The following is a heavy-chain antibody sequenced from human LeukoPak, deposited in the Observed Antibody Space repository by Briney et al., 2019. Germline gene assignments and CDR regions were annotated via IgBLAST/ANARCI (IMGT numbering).Heavy chain of an antibody. V-gene: IGHV6-1*01. CDR1: GDSVSSNSAA. Sequence: SQTLSLTCAISGDSVSSNSAAWNWIRQSPSRGLEWLARTYYRSKWYNDYAVSVKSRITINADTSKNQFSLQLNSVTPEDTAVYYCARGLPASTVTSASYYGMDVWGQGTTVTVSS. CDR2: TYYRSKWYN. CDR3: ARGLPASTVTSASYYGMDV. D-gene: IGHD4-17*01. J-gene: IGHJ6*02.